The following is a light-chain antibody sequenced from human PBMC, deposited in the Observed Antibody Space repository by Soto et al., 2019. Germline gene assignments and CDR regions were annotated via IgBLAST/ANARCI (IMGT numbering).Light chain of an antibody. CDR1: QSVSSY. J-gene: IGKJ5*01. Sequence: EIVLTQSPATLSLYPGERATLSCRASQSVSSYLAWYQQKPGQAPRLLIYDASNRATGIPARFSGSGSGTDFTLTISSLEPEDFAVYYCQQRRKWPLTFGQGTRLEIK. V-gene: IGKV3-11*01. CDR3: QQRRKWPLT. CDR2: DAS.